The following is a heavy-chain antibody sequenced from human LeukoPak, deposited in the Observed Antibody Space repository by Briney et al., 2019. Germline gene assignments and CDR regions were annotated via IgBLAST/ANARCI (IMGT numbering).Heavy chain of an antibody. Sequence: PGGSLRLSCAASGFTFSSYAMHWVRQAPGKGLEWVANIERDGSEKYYVDSVKGRFIISRDNAKNSLYLEMNSLRAEDTAVYYCARDWRYCSSSSCLAMDVWGQGTTVTVSS. CDR3: ARDWRYCSSSSCLAMDV. J-gene: IGHJ6*02. CDR1: GFTFSSYA. D-gene: IGHD2-2*01. CDR2: IERDGSEK. V-gene: IGHV3-7*01.